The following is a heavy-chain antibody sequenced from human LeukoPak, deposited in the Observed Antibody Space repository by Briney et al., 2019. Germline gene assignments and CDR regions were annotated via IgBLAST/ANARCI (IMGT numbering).Heavy chain of an antibody. D-gene: IGHD1-26*01. CDR1: SGSFSGYY. Sequence: PSETLSLTCAVYSGSFSGYYWSWIRQPPGKGLEWIGEINHSENTNYNPSLKSRVTISVDTSKNQFSLKLSSVTAADTAVYYCASKWELSNWGQGTLVTVSS. CDR3: ASKWELSN. J-gene: IGHJ4*02. V-gene: IGHV4-34*01. CDR2: INHSENT.